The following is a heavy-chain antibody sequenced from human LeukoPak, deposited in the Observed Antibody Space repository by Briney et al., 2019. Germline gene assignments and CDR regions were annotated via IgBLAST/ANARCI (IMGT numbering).Heavy chain of an antibody. D-gene: IGHD3-16*02. V-gene: IGHV7-4-1*02. CDR2: INTNTGNP. CDR1: GYTFTSYA. Sequence: GASVKVSCKASGYTFTSYAMNWVRQAPGQGLEWTGWINTNTGNPTYAQGFTGRFVFSLDTSVSTAYLQISSLKAEDTAVYYCARVSRITFGGVIVMNWPYWGQGTLVTVSS. CDR3: ARVSRITFGGVIVMNWPY. J-gene: IGHJ4*02.